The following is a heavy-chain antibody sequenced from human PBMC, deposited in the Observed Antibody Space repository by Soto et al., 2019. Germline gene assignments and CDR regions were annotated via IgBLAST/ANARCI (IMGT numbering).Heavy chain of an antibody. Sequence: SETLSLTCAVYGGSFSGYYWSWIRQPPGKGLEWIGEINHSGSTNYNPSLKSRVTISVDTSKNQFSLKLSSVTAADTAVYYCARGYLTVGFDPWGQGTLVTVSS. CDR2: INHSGST. V-gene: IGHV4-34*01. D-gene: IGHD7-27*01. J-gene: IGHJ5*02. CDR1: GGSFSGYY. CDR3: ARGYLTVGFDP.